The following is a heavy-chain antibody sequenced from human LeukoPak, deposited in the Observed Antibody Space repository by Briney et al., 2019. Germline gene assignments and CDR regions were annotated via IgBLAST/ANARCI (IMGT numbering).Heavy chain of an antibody. J-gene: IGHJ4*02. V-gene: IGHV4-34*01. Sequence: SETLSLTCAVYGGSFSGYYWSWIRQPPGKGLEWIGEINHSGSTNYNPSLKSRVTISVDTSKNQFSLKLSSVTAADTAVYCCARTAMTYVPIDYWGQGTLVTVSS. D-gene: IGHD5-18*01. CDR3: ARTAMTYVPIDY. CDR1: GGSFSGYY. CDR2: INHSGST.